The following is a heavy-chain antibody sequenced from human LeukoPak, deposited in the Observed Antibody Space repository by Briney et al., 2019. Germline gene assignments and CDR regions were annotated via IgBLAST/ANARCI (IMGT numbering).Heavy chain of an antibody. CDR3: ARGSDFFDY. CDR1: GGSISSADFY. V-gene: IGHV4-31*11. Sequence: SETLSLTCAVSGGSISSADFYWSWLRQHPGKGLEWIGFIYYSGSAYYNPSLKSRVSISIDTSKNQFSLTLNSVTAADTAVYYCARGSDFFDYWGQGTLVTVSS. CDR2: IYYSGSA. J-gene: IGHJ4*02.